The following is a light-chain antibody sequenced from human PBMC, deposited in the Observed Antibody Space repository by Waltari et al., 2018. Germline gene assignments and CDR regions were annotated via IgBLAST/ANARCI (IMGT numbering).Light chain of an antibody. CDR2: GNN. CDR3: QSFDNMLSGGVV. J-gene: IGLJ2*01. CDR1: TSNIGAGPD. Sequence: QSVLTQSPSVSGTPGQRVTISCSGSTSNIGAGPDVLWSQHLPGTAPKLLIYGNNNRPSGVPDRFSGSKSGTSASLAITGLQADDEADYFCQSFDNMLSGGVVFGGGTKLAVL. V-gene: IGLV1-40*01.